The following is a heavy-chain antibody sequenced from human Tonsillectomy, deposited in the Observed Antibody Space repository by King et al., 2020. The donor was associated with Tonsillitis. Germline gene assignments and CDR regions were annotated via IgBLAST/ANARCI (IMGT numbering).Heavy chain of an antibody. D-gene: IGHD3-22*01. J-gene: IGHJ6*03. CDR3: AREESNSPYYYDSSGYYYPHYYYMDV. CDR1: GFTVSSNY. CDR2: FYSGGST. Sequence: GQLVQSGGGLVQPGGSLRLSCAASGFTVSSNYMSWVRQAPGKGLEWVSVFYSGGSTYYADSVKGRFTISRDSSKNTLYLQMNSLRAEDTAVYYCAREESNSPYYYDSSGYYYPHYYYMDVWGKGTTVTVSS. V-gene: IGHV3-66*01.